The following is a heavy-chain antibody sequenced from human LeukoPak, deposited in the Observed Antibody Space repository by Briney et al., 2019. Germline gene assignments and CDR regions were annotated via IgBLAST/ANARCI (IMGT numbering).Heavy chain of an antibody. J-gene: IGHJ6*03. CDR1: GGSISSYY. CDR2: IYTSGST. D-gene: IGHD2-15*01. CDR3: ARRVADPDKGYYMDV. V-gene: IGHV4-4*09. Sequence: PSETLSLTCTVSGGSISSYYWSWVRQPPGKGLEWIGYIYTSGSTNYNPSLKSRVTISVDASKNQFSLKLSSVTAADTAVYYCARRVADPDKGYYMDVWGKGTTVTVSS.